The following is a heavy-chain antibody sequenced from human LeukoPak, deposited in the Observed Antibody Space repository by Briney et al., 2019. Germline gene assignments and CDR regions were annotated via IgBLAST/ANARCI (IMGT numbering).Heavy chain of an antibody. CDR1: GFTFSSHW. V-gene: IGHV3-7*01. CDR2: IKQDGSEK. CDR3: ARDTSAWRYGMDV. J-gene: IGHJ6*02. Sequence: PGGSLRLSCAASGFTFSSHWMSWVRQAPGKGLERVAIIKQDGSEKDYVDSVTGRFTISRDNAKNSLYLQMNSLRDEDTAVYYCARDTSAWRYGMDVWGQGTTVTVSS. D-gene: IGHD6-19*01.